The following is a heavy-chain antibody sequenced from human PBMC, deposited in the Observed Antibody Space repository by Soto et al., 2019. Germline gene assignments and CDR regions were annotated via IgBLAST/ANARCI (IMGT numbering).Heavy chain of an antibody. CDR2: IGGTSGNT. D-gene: IGHD1-1*01. V-gene: IGHV3-23*01. Sequence: GGSLRLSCAASGFRFSDYAMIWVRQAPGSGLEWVSVIGGTSGNTYYADFVKDRFTISRDNSKSMVYLQMNSLRAEDTAVYYCAKDLRGSKETGPHWGQGTLVTVS. CDR1: GFRFSDYA. CDR3: AKDLRGSKETGPH. J-gene: IGHJ4*02.